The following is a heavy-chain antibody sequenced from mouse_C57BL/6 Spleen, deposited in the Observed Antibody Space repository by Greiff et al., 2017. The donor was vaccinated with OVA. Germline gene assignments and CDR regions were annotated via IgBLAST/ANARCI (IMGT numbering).Heavy chain of an antibody. CDR2: IDPSDSYT. V-gene: IGHV1-50*01. D-gene: IGHD1-1*01. Sequence: QVQLKQSGAELVKPGASVKLSCKASGYTFTSYWMQWVKQRPGQGLEWIGEIDPSDSYTNYNQKFKGKATLTVDTSSSTAYMQLSSLTSEDSAVYYCARAYGSFYAMDYWGQGTSVTVSS. J-gene: IGHJ4*01. CDR1: GYTFTSYW. CDR3: ARAYGSFYAMDY.